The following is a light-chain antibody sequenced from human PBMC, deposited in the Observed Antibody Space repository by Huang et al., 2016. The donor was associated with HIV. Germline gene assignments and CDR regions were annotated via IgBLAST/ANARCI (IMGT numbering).Light chain of an antibody. Sequence: EIVLTRSPGTLSLSPGERATLSCRASQSVSSSYLAWYQHKPGQAPRLLIYGASSRATGIPDRFSGSGSGKDFTLTISRLEPEDFAVYYCQQYGSSPLTFGQGTKVEIK. CDR3: QQYGSSPLT. J-gene: IGKJ1*01. V-gene: IGKV3-20*01. CDR1: QSVSSSY. CDR2: GAS.